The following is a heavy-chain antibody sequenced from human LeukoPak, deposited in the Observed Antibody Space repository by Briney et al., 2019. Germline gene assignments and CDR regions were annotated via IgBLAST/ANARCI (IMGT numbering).Heavy chain of an antibody. CDR1: GYSENFYG. CDR3: AGSLGYCTSNVCYLKY. CDR2: ISAQHGQT. Sequence: ASVKVSCKTSGYSENFYGITLVRQVAGQGLEWMGWISAQHGQTEYAPNSQDRVTMTTDTYTNTAHMELRSLRSDDTAVYYCAGSLGYCTSNVCYLKYWGQGTLVTVSS. D-gene: IGHD2-8*01. V-gene: IGHV1-18*01. J-gene: IGHJ4*02.